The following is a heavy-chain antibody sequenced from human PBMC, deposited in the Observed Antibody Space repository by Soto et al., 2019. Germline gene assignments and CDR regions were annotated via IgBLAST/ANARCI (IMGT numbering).Heavy chain of an antibody. V-gene: IGHV1-3*01. CDR1: XXXXTSYA. J-gene: IGHJ6*02. D-gene: IGHD2-15*01. Sequence: QVQLVQSGAXVKKPGASVKVSCKASXXXXTSYAMHWVRQAPGQRLEWMGWINAGNGNTKYSQKFQGRVTITRDTSASTAYMELSSLRSEDTAVYYCARSCSGGSCDYYYYGMDVWGQGTTVTVSS. CDR2: INAGNGNT. CDR3: ARSCSGGSCDYYYYGMDV.